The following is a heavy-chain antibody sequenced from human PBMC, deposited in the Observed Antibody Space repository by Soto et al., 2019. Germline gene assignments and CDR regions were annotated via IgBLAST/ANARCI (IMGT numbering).Heavy chain of an antibody. CDR2: ITWNSRVL. J-gene: IGHJ4*02. V-gene: IGHV3-9*01. CDR1: GLNFDDFA. CDR3: AKGRYDFWSPYYFDS. Sequence: EVQLVESGGRLVKLGRSLRLSCVGTGLNFDDFAMHWFRQAPGKGLEWVSGITWNSRVLAYADSVKGRFTISRDNARNSLYLQMDSLRDEDTALYYCAKGRYDFWSPYYFDSWGQGTLVTVSS. D-gene: IGHD3-3*01.